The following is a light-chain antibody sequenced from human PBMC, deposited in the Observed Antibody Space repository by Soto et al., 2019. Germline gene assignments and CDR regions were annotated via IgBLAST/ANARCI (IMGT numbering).Light chain of an antibody. CDR3: QQGFSTPYT. CDR1: QIIRNS. V-gene: IGKV1-39*01. J-gene: IGKJ2*01. Sequence: DIQLTQSPSSLSASVGDRVTITCRARQIIRNSLNWYRQRQEKAPELLIYAASDLESGVPSRFSGSASGTEFTLTISSLQPEDSATYFCQQGFSTPYTFGQGTKLEI. CDR2: AAS.